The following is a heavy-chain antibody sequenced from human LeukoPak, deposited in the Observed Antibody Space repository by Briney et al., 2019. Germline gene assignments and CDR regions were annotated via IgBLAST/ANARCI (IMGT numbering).Heavy chain of an antibody. CDR1: GFTFSSYG. Sequence: PGGSLRLSCAASGFTFSSYGMHWVRQAPGKGLEWVAFIPYDGSNKYYADSVKGRFTISRDNSKNTLYLQMNSLRAEDTAVYYCAKDRGYCSSTSCYAPGVDYWGQGTLVTVSS. CDR2: IPYDGSNK. J-gene: IGHJ4*02. D-gene: IGHD2-2*01. CDR3: AKDRGYCSSTSCYAPGVDY. V-gene: IGHV3-30*02.